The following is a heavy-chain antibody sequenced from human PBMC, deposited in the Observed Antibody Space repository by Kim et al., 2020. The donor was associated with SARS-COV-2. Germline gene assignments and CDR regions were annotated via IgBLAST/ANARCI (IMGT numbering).Heavy chain of an antibody. CDR3: ARDGRGYYFDD. V-gene: IGHV4-34*09. CDR2: SN. J-gene: IGHJ4*02. D-gene: IGHD5-12*01. Sequence: SNYYTPSLRSRDVITVDTSKSQFFLEVTSVTAADTAVYYCARDGRGYYFDDWGQGTLVTVSS.